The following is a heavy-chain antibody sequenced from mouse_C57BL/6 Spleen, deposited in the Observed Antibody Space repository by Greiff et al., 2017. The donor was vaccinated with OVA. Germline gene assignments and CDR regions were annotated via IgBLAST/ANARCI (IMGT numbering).Heavy chain of an antibody. CDR3: ARYYYCSSYFDY. D-gene: IGHD1-1*01. J-gene: IGHJ2*01. V-gene: IGHV5-12*01. CDR1: GFTFSDYY. Sequence: EVKLQESGGGLVQPGGSLKLSCAASGFTFSDYYMYWVRQTPEKRLEWVAYISNGGGSTYYPDTVKGRFTISRDNAKHTLYLQMSRLKSEDTAMYYCARYYYCSSYFDYWGQGTTLTVSS. CDR2: ISNGGGST.